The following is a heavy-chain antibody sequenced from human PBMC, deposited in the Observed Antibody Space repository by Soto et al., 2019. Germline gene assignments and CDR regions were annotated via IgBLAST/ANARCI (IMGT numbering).Heavy chain of an antibody. CDR1: GYTFTNFG. CDR2: ISAYNGNT. CDR3: ASGGTPIDY. Sequence: QVQLVQSGAEVKKPGASVKVSCKASGYTFTNFGISWVRQAPGQGLEWMGWISAYNGNTNYAQNFQGRVTMTTDTSTSTAYMELTSLRSVDTAVDDGASGGTPIDYWGPGTLVTVSS. V-gene: IGHV1-18*01. J-gene: IGHJ4*02. D-gene: IGHD3-16*01.